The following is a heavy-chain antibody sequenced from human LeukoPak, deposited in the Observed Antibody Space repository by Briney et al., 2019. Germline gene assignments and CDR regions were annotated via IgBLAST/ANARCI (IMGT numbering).Heavy chain of an antibody. V-gene: IGHV3-23*01. J-gene: IGHJ4*02. D-gene: IGHD3-16*01. CDR2: VGGDEKT. CDR3: AKDLSWWGTADY. Sequence: GGSLRLSCTASGFPFSGNAMSWVRQVPGRGLEWVSGVGGDEKTHYADFVRGRFTISRDNAKNTVFLQMTSLTVEDAAVYYCAKDLSWWGTADYWGQGVLVTVSS. CDR1: GFPFSGNA.